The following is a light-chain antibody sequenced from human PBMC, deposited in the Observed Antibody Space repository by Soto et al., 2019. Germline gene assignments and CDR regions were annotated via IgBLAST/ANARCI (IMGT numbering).Light chain of an antibody. V-gene: IGKV1-5*01. Sequence: DIQITQSPSTLSASVGDRVTITCRASRSISRWLAWYQQKPGKAPKLLIYDASTFASGVSSRFSGSGSGTEFTLTITSLQPDDFATYYCQHETFGPGTKVDIK. CDR3: QHET. J-gene: IGKJ1*01. CDR2: DAS. CDR1: RSISRW.